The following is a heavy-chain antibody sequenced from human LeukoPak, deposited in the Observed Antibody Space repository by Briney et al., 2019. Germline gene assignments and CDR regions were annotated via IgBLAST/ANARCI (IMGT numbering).Heavy chain of an antibody. D-gene: IGHD5-24*01. CDR1: GFTFSSYG. V-gene: IGHV3-30*18. CDR2: ISYDGSNK. Sequence: GGSLRFSCAASGFTFSSYGMHWVRQAPGKGLEWVAVISYDGSNKYYADSVKGRFTISRDNSKNTLYLQMNSLRAEDTAVYYCAKDLGDGYTPYYFDYWGQGTLVTVSS. J-gene: IGHJ4*02. CDR3: AKDLGDGYTPYYFDY.